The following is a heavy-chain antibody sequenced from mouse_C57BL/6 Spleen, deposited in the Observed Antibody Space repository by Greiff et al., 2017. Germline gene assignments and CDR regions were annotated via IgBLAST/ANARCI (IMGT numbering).Heavy chain of an antibody. CDR1: GFTFTDSY. CDR2: IRNKANGYTT. Sequence: EVKLMESGGGLVQPGGSLSLSCAASGFTFTDSYMSWVRQPPGKALEWLGFIRNKANGYTTEYSASVKGRFTISRDNSQSILYLQMNALRAEDSATYYCARWGYYDYWGQGTTLTVSS. V-gene: IGHV7-3*01. D-gene: IGHD2-3*01. CDR3: ARWGYYDY. J-gene: IGHJ2*01.